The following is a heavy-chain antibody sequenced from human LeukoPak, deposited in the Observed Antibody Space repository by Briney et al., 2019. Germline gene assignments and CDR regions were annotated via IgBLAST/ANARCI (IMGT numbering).Heavy chain of an antibody. Sequence: GRSLRLSCAASGFTFSSYGMHWVRQAPGKGLEWVAVISYDGSNKYYADSVKGRFTISKDNSKNTLYLQMNSLRAEDTAVYYCVSTRFDYWGQGTLVIVSS. D-gene: IGHD4-11*01. CDR3: VSTRFDY. V-gene: IGHV3-30*03. CDR2: ISYDGSNK. J-gene: IGHJ4*02. CDR1: GFTFSSYG.